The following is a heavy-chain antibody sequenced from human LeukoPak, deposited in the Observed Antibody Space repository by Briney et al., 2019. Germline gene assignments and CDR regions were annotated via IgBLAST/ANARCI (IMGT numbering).Heavy chain of an antibody. V-gene: IGHV4-38-2*02. CDR3: ARERHSYYDTDY. CDR1: GYSLSSGYY. CDR2: IYHSGST. Sequence: SETLSLTCTVSGYSLSSGYYWGWIRQPPGKGLEWIGSIYHSGSTYYNPSLKSRVTISVDTSKNQFSLKLSSVTAADTAVYYCARERHSYYDTDYWGQGTLVTVSS. J-gene: IGHJ4*02. D-gene: IGHD3-22*01.